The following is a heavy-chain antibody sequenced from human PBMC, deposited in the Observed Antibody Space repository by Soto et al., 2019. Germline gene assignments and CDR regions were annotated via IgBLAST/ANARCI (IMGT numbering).Heavy chain of an antibody. CDR1: GYTFTSYY. CDR3: ARVVLLWFGELPNWFDP. D-gene: IGHD3-10*01. J-gene: IGHJ5*02. Sequence: ASVKVSCKASGYTFTSYYMHWVRQAPGQGLEWMGRINPSGGSTNYAQKLQGRVTMTTDTSTSTAYMELRSLRSDDTAVYYCARVVLLWFGELPNWFDPWGQGTLVTVSS. V-gene: IGHV1-46*01. CDR2: INPSGGST.